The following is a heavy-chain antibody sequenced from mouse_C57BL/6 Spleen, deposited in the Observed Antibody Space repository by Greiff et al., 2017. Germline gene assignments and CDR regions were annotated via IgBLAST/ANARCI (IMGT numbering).Heavy chain of an antibody. CDR3: ARWGGDYDEAMDY. Sequence: QVQLQQPGAELVRPGTSVKLSCKASGYTFTSYWMHWVKQRPGQGLEWIGVIDPSDSYTNSNQKFKGKATLTVDTSSSTAYMQLSSLTSEDSAVYYCARWGGDYDEAMDYWGQGTSVTVSS. CDR2: IDPSDSYT. CDR1: GYTFTSYW. V-gene: IGHV1-59*01. J-gene: IGHJ4*01. D-gene: IGHD2-4*01.